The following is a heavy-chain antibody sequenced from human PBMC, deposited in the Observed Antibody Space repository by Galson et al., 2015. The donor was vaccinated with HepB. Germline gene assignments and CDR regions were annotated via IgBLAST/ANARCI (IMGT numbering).Heavy chain of an antibody. CDR2: ISAYNRKT. J-gene: IGHJ5*02. V-gene: IGHV1-18*01. D-gene: IGHD2-15*01. CDR1: GYTFSSYS. CDR3: ARGARVLGVAATQNNWFDP. Sequence: SVKVSCKVSGYTFSSYSITRVRQAPGQGLEWMGWISAYNRKTNYAQKFQGRVSMTTDTSTNTAYMELRRLRSDDTALYYCARGARVLGVAATQNNWFDPWGQGTLVTVSS.